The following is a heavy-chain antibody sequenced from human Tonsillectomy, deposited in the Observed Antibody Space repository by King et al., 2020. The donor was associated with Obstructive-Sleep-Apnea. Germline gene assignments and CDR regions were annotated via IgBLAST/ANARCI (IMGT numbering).Heavy chain of an antibody. V-gene: IGHV1-18*01. Sequence: QLVQSGAEVKKPGASVKVSCKASGYTFTNYGITWVRQAPGQGPEWMGWISAYNGNTNYAQKLQGRVTMTTDTSTSTAYMELRSLRSDDTAVYYWARVGGGYNLDFYYGMDVWGQGTTVTVSS. CDR2: ISAYNGNT. J-gene: IGHJ6*02. CDR1: GYTFTNYG. D-gene: IGHD5-24*01. CDR3: ARVGGGYNLDFYYGMDV.